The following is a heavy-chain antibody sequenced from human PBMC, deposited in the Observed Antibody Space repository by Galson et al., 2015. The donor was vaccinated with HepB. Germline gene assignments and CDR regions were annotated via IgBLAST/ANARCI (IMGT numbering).Heavy chain of an antibody. CDR3: TSRVSGRNGRAPIQLGIDY. D-gene: IGHD5-18*01. Sequence: SLRLSCAASGFTFSGSAMHWDRQASGKGLEWVGRIRSKANSYATAYAASVKGRFTISRDDSKNTAYLQMNSLKTEDTAVYYCTSRVSGRNGRAPIQLGIDYWGQGTLVTVSS. CDR2: IRSKANSYAT. J-gene: IGHJ4*02. CDR1: GFTFSGSA. V-gene: IGHV3-73*01.